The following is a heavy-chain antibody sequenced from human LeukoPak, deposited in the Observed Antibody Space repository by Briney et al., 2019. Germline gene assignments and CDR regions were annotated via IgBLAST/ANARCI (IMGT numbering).Heavy chain of an antibody. V-gene: IGHV4-39*07. J-gene: IGHJ5*02. Sequence: SETLSLTCTASGGSISSSSYYWGWIRQPPGKGLEWIGSIYYSGSTYYNPSLKSRVTISVDTSKNQFSLKLSSVTAADTAVYYCARVSTVMTSDNWFDPWGQGTLVTVSS. CDR1: GGSISSSSYY. CDR3: ARVSTVMTSDNWFDP. CDR2: IYYSGST. D-gene: IGHD4-17*01.